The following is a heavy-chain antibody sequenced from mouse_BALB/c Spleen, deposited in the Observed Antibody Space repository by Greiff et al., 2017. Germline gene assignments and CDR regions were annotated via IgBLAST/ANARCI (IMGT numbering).Heavy chain of an antibody. D-gene: IGHD2-1*01. CDR2: IRSKSNNYAT. CDR3: VRGGNSFAY. V-gene: IGHV10-3*03. J-gene: IGHJ3*01. CDR1: GFTFNTYA. Sequence: EVQGVESGGGLVQPKGSLKLSCAASGFTFNTYAMHWVCQAPGKGLEWVARIRSKSNNYATYYADSVKDRFTISRDDSQSMLYLQMNNLKTEDTAMYYCVRGGNSFAYWGQGTLVTVSA.